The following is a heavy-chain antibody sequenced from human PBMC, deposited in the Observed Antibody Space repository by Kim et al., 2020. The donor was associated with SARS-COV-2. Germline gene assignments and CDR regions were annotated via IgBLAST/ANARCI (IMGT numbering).Heavy chain of an antibody. Sequence: GGSLRLSCAASGFTFSSYGMHWVRQAPGKGLEGVAVIWYDGSNKYYADSVKGRFTISRDNSKNTLYLQMNSLRAEDTAVYYCARDLLTGYGYGMDVWGQGTTVTVSS. D-gene: IGHD6-13*01. CDR3: ARDLLTGYGYGMDV. CDR2: IWYDGSNK. J-gene: IGHJ6*02. V-gene: IGHV3-33*01. CDR1: GFTFSSYG.